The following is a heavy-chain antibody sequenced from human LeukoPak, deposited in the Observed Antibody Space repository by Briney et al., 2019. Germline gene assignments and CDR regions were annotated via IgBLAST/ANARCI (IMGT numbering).Heavy chain of an antibody. D-gene: IGHD2-15*01. CDR3: ARGYCSGGSCYHFDAFDI. J-gene: IGHJ3*02. CDR2: INHSGST. V-gene: IGHV4-34*01. CDR1: GGSFSGYY. Sequence: PSETLSLTCAVYGGSFSGYYWSWIRQPPGKGLEWIGEINHSGSTNYNPSLKNRVTISVDTSKNQFSLKLSSVTAADTAVYYCARGYCSGGSCYHFDAFDIWGQGTMVTVSS.